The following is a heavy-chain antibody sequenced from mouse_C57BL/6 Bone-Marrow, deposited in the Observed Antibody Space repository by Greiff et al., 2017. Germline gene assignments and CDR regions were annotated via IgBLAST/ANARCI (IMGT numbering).Heavy chain of an antibody. CDR3: ARPYYYGSSHWYFDV. D-gene: IGHD1-1*01. CDR2: IDPSDSYT. Sequence: QVQLQQPGAELVMPGASVKLSCKASGYTFTSYWMHWVKQRPGQGLEWIGEIDPSDSYTNYNQKFKGKSTLTVDKSSSTAYMQLSSLTSEDSAVYYGARPYYYGSSHWYFDVWGTGTTVTVSS. V-gene: IGHV1-69*01. J-gene: IGHJ1*03. CDR1: GYTFTSYW.